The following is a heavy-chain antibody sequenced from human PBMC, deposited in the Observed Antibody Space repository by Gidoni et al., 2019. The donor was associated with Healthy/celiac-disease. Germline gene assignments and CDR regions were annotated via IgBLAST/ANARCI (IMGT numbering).Heavy chain of an antibody. J-gene: IGHJ4*02. CDR2: ISSSSSYI. D-gene: IGHD3-3*01. V-gene: IGHV3-21*01. CDR3: ARAPDYDFWSGYPYFDY. Sequence: EVQLVESGGGLVKPGGSLRLSCAASGFTFSSYSMNWVRQAPGKGLEWVSSISSSSSYIYYEASVKGRFTIARDNAKNSLYLQMNSLRAEDTAVYYCARAPDYDFWSGYPYFDYWGQGTLVTVSS. CDR1: GFTFSSYS.